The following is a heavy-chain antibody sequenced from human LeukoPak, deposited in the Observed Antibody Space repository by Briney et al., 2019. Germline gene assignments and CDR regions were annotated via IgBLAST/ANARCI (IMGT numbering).Heavy chain of an antibody. Sequence: SETLSLTCTVSGGSISSYYWSWIRQPPGKGLEWIGYIYYSGSTNYNPSLKSRVTISVDTSKNQFSLKLSSVTAADTAVYYCASQYCSGGSCYWYFDLWGRGTLVTVSS. CDR3: ASQYCSGGSCYWYFDL. V-gene: IGHV4-59*01. CDR2: IYYSGST. D-gene: IGHD2-15*01. J-gene: IGHJ2*01. CDR1: GGSISSYY.